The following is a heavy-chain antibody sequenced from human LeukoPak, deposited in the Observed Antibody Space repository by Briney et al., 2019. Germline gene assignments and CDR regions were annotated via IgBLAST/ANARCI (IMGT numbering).Heavy chain of an antibody. J-gene: IGHJ4*02. CDR3: ARGGVTYCSGGSCFLYYFDY. Sequence: PSETLSLTCTVSGGSISSYYWSWIRQPPGKGLEWIGYIYYSGSTNYNPSLKSRVTISVDTSKKQFSLKLSSVTAADTAVYYCARGGVTYCSGGSCFLYYFDYWGQGTLVTVSS. V-gene: IGHV4-59*12. CDR2: IYYSGST. CDR1: GGSISSYY. D-gene: IGHD2-15*01.